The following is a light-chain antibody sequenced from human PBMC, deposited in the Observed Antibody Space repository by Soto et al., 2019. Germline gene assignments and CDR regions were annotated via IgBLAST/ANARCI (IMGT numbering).Light chain of an antibody. CDR2: GAS. Sequence: EIVLTQSPGILSLSPGERASLSCGVSQSISSSFLAWYQQKPVQAPRLLIYGASSRATGIPDRLSGTGSETDFTLTISRLEPEDFAMYYCQRYDSLRTFGQGTKVDIK. V-gene: IGKV3-20*01. CDR1: QSISSSF. J-gene: IGKJ1*01. CDR3: QRYDSLRT.